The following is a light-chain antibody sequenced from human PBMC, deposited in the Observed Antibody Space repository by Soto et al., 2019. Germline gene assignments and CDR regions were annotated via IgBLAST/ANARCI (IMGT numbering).Light chain of an antibody. V-gene: IGLV2-14*01. J-gene: IGLJ2*01. CDR1: SSDVGGYTY. CDR3: SSYSRSSTVV. Sequence: QSALTQPASVSGSPGQSITISCTGTSSDVGGYTYVSWYQQYPGKAPKLMTYDVTNRPSGVSNRFSGSKSGNTASLTISGLQAEDESDYYCSSYSRSSTVVFGGGTKLTVL. CDR2: DVT.